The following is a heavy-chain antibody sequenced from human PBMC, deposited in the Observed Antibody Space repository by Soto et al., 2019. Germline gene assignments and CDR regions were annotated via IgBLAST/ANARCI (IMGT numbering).Heavy chain of an antibody. CDR2: ISAYNGNT. V-gene: IGHV1-18*01. CDR1: GYPFTSYG. Sequence: VASVKVSCKAPGYPFTSYGISWVRQAPGQGHEWMAWISAYNGNTNYAQKLQGRVTMTTDTSTSTAYMELRSLRSDDTAVYYCARGRYGDYTNYWCQGALVNVFS. J-gene: IGHJ4*02. D-gene: IGHD4-17*01. CDR3: ARGRYGDYTNY.